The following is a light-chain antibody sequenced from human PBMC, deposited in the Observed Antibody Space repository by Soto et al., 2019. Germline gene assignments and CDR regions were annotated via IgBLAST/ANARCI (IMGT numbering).Light chain of an antibody. V-gene: IGLV3-21*04. CDR1: NIGSKR. J-gene: IGLJ1*01. CDR3: QVWDITTDHYV. CDR2: YDS. Sequence: SYELTQPASVSGAPEKTASITCGGNNIGSKRVHWYRQKPGQAPVLVIYYDSDRPSGIPERFSGSNSENTATLSISRVEAGDEADYYCQVWDITTDHYVFGTGTKLTVL.